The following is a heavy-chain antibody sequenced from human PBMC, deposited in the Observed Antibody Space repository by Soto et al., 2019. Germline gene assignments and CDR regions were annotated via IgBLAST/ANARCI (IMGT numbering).Heavy chain of an antibody. Sequence: QVQLVQSGSEVKKPGSSVKVSCKASGGTFISYAISWVRQVPGQGLEWMGGIMPIFWTPDYAQKFQGRVTITADESTSIAYMELSSLRSEDTGVYYCARDKDRPQLGGNYYYIMDVWGQGTTVTVSS. CDR1: GGTFISYA. D-gene: IGHD3-10*01. CDR3: ARDKDRPQLGGNYYYIMDV. CDR2: IMPIFWTP. V-gene: IGHV1-69*12. J-gene: IGHJ6*02.